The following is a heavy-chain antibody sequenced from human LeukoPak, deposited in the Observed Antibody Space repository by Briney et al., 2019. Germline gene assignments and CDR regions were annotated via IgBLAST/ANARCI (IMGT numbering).Heavy chain of an antibody. J-gene: IGHJ3*02. Sequence: GGSLRLSCAASGFTFSTYAMSWVRQAPGKGLEWVSFISSSDSATFYADSVKGRFTIFRDTAKNSLYLQMNNLRGEDTAVYYCARDVSSSTRAFDIWGQGTMVAVS. D-gene: IGHD2-15*01. CDR2: ISSSDSAT. CDR3: ARDVSSSTRAFDI. V-gene: IGHV3-48*03. CDR1: GFTFSTYA.